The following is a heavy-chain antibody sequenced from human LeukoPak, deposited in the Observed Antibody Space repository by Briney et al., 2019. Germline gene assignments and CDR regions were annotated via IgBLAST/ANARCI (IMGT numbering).Heavy chain of an antibody. CDR2: IKKDGSEK. CDR3: ARDLSGVTGYTYGRGIDY. V-gene: IGHV3-7*01. J-gene: IGHJ4*02. D-gene: IGHD5-18*01. CDR1: GFTFSSYW. Sequence: GGSLRLSCAASGFTFSSYWMSWVRQAPGKGLEWVANIKKDGSEKYYVDSVKGRFTISRDNAKTSLYLQMNSLKAEDTAVYYCARDLSGVTGYTYGRGIDYWGQGTLVTVSS.